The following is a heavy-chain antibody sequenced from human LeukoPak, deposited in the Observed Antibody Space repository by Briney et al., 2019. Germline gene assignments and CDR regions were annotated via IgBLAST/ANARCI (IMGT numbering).Heavy chain of an antibody. Sequence: SGPALVKPTQTLTLTCTFSGFSLSTMGMCVSWIRQPPGKALEWLARIDWDDDKYYSTSLKTRLTISKDTSKNQVVLTLTNMDPVDTATYYCARIAKKSYYHSSGYFDYWGQGTLVTVSS. J-gene: IGHJ4*02. D-gene: IGHD3-22*01. CDR1: GFSLSTMGMC. CDR2: IDWDDDK. V-gene: IGHV2-70*11. CDR3: ARIAKKSYYHSSGYFDY.